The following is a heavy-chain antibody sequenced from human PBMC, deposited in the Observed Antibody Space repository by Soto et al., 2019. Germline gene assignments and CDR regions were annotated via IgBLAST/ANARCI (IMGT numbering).Heavy chain of an antibody. J-gene: IGHJ6*02. CDR3: ARAMVRGVMSYYYYGMDV. D-gene: IGHD3-10*01. V-gene: IGHV1-69*06. CDR1: GGTFSSYA. Sequence: QVQLVQSGAEVKKPGSSVKVSCKASGGTFSSYAISWVRQAPGQGLEWMGGIIPIFGTANYAQKFQGRVTITADKSTSTAYMELSSLRSEDTAVYYCARAMVRGVMSYYYYGMDVWGQGTTVTVSS. CDR2: IIPIFGTA.